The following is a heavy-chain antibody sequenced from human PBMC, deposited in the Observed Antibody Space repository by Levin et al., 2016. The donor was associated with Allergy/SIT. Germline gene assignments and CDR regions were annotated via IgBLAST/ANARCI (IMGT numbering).Heavy chain of an antibody. CDR2: ISYDGSNK. V-gene: IGHV3-30-3*01. CDR3: ARDLRGYSYGLEYYGMDV. J-gene: IGHJ6*02. CDR1: GFTFSSYA. D-gene: IGHD5-18*01. Sequence: GESLKISCAASGFTFSSYAMHWVRQAPGKGLEWVAVISYDGSNKYYADSVKGRFTISRDNSKNTLYLQMNSLRAEDTAVYYCARDLRGYSYGLEYYGMDVWGQGTTVTVSS.